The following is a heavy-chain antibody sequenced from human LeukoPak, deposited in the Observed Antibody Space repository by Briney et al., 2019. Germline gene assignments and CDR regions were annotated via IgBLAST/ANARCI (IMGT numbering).Heavy chain of an antibody. Sequence: SETLSLTCTVSGYSISSGYYWGWIRQPPGKGLEWIGSMYHSGSTYYNPSLKSRVTMSEDTSKNQFSLKLSSVTAADTAVYYCDIVTTFSQRRDAFDIWGQGTMVTVSS. CDR1: GYSISSGYY. CDR2: MYHSGST. CDR3: DIVTTFSQRRDAFDI. D-gene: IGHD6-25*01. J-gene: IGHJ3*02. V-gene: IGHV4-38-2*02.